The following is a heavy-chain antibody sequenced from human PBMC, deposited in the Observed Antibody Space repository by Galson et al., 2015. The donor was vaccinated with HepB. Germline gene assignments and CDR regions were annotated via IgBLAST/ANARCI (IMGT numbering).Heavy chain of an antibody. CDR3: AKGYSGSFFRYFDY. V-gene: IGHV3-43*01. Sequence: SLRLSCAASGFIFDDYTMHWVRQVPGKGLEWVSLISWDGSSTYYADSVKGRFTTSRDNSKNSLYLQMNSLRTEDTAFYYCAKGYSGSFFRYFDYWGQGTLVTVSS. D-gene: IGHD1-26*01. CDR1: GFIFDDYT. CDR2: ISWDGSST. J-gene: IGHJ4*02.